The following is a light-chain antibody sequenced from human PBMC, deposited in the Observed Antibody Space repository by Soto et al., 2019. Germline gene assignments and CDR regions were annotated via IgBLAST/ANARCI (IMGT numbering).Light chain of an antibody. Sequence: QSVLTQPASVSGSPGQSITISCTGTSSDVGGYNYVSWYQQHPGKAPKLMIYDVSNRPSGVSNRFSGSKSGNTASLTISGLQDEDEADYHCSSYTSSSTQVFGGGTKLTVL. CDR3: SSYTSSSTQV. J-gene: IGLJ2*01. V-gene: IGLV2-14*01. CDR2: DVS. CDR1: SSDVGGYNY.